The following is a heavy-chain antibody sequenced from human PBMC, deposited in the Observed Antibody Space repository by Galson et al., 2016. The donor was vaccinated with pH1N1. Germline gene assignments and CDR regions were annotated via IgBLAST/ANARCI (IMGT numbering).Heavy chain of an antibody. CDR1: GGPITSGIYF. Sequence: LSLTCSVSGGPITSGIYFWGWIRQPAGKGLEWIGLIYSSGNTNYNPSLKSRVTISADASKNQFSRKLTSVTAADTALYYCVRGGEEVLLSGNPHNWFDPWCQGTLVTVSS. CDR2: IYSSGNT. J-gene: IGHJ5*02. V-gene: IGHV4-61*02. CDR3: VRGGEEVLLSGNPHNWFDP. D-gene: IGHD1-14*01.